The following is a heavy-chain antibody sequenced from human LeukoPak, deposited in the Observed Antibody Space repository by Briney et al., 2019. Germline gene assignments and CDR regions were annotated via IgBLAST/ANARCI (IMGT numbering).Heavy chain of an antibody. V-gene: IGHV4-59*01. D-gene: IGHD3-10*01. CDR3: ARSHGSGDVWDWFDP. J-gene: IGHJ5*02. Sequence: SETLSLTCAVYGGSFSGYYWSWIRQPPGKGLEWIGYIYYSGSTNYNPSLKSRVTISVDTSKNQFSLKLSSVTAADTAVYYCARSHGSGDVWDWFDPWGQGTLVTVSS. CDR2: IYYSGST. CDR1: GGSFSGYY.